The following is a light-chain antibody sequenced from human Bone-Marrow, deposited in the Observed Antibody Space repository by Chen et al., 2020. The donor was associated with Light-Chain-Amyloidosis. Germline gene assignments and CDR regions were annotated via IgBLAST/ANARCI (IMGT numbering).Light chain of an antibody. CDR2: GSS. CDR1: RTISSNY. CDR3: QQYGSSPVT. J-gene: IGKJ4*01. Sequence: EIVLTQSPLTLSLSPGAGANLSCMARRTISSNYLTWYQQKFGQAPRLLIYGSSSMATGIPDRFSGGGSGTDFTRSINRLEPEDLATYCCQQYGSSPVTFGGGTKVELK. V-gene: IGKV3-20*01.